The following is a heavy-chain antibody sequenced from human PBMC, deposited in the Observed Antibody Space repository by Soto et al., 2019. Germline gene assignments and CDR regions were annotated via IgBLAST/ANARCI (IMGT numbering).Heavy chain of an antibody. CDR3: AKDFRSSGGRALFDY. CDR1: GFTFDDYA. V-gene: IGHV3-9*01. J-gene: IGHJ4*02. CDR2: ISWNSGSI. Sequence: GGSLRLSCAASGFTFDDYAMHWVRQAPGKGLEWVAGISWNSGSIDYADSVKGRFTISRDNAKNSLYLQMTSLRAEDTALYYCAKDFRSSGGRALFDYWGQGTLVTVSS. D-gene: IGHD2-15*01.